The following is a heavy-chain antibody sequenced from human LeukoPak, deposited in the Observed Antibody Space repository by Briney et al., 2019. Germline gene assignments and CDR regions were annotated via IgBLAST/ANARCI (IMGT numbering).Heavy chain of an antibody. D-gene: IGHD4-23*01. CDR1: GFIFSNYP. V-gene: IGHV3-30*04. J-gene: IGHJ4*02. Sequence: PGRSLRLSCAASGFIFSNYPVHWVRQPPGKGLEWVAVISYDGKVKHYADSVKGRFTISRDNSKNMVYLQMSSLRAEDTAVYYCTKALYGGNSDWGQGTQVTVS. CDR2: ISYDGKVK. CDR3: TKALYGGNSD.